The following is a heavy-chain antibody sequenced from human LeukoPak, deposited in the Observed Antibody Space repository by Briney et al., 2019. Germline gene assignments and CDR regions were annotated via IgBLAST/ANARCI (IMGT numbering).Heavy chain of an antibody. CDR1: GYTFTSYA. CDR3: TRSYRMESTGFPDY. Sequence: ASVKVSCKASGYTFTSYAMHWVRQAPGQRLEWMGWINAGNGDTKYSQKFQGRVSLTRDTSASTAYMEMSGLGSEDTAVYYCTRSYRMESTGFPDYWGQGTQVTVSS. V-gene: IGHV1-3*01. CDR2: INAGNGDT. J-gene: IGHJ4*02. D-gene: IGHD2-8*02.